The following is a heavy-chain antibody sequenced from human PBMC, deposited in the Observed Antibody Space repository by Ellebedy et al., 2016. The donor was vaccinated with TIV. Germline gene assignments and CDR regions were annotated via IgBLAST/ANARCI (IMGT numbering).Heavy chain of an antibody. Sequence: GESLKISCAASGLTFSNYAISWVRQAPGRGLEWVSSISVSGDSTYYADSVRGRFTISRDDSKNTVYVQMNSLRAEDTAVYYCAKRHGSGIAVPVFGYWGQGTLVTVSS. J-gene: IGHJ4*02. CDR1: GLTFSNYA. V-gene: IGHV3-23*01. D-gene: IGHD6-19*01. CDR3: AKRHGSGIAVPVFGY. CDR2: ISVSGDST.